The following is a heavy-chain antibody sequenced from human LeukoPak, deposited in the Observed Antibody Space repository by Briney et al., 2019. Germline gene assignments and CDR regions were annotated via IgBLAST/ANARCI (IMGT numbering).Heavy chain of an antibody. D-gene: IGHD3-3*01. J-gene: IGHJ1*01. V-gene: IGHV4-39*01. Sequence: SETLSLTCTVSGGSISSGDYYWGWIRQPPGKGLEWIGSIYYSGSTYYNPSLKSRVTISVDTSKNQFSLKLSSVTAADTAVYYCATTYYDFWSGYYKETGYFQHWGQGTLVTVSS. CDR2: IYYSGST. CDR3: ATTYYDFWSGYYKETGYFQH. CDR1: GGSISSGDYY.